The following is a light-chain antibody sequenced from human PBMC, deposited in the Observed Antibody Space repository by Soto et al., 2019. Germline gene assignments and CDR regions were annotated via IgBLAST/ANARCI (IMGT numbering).Light chain of an antibody. CDR3: QQYGSAPSIT. Sequence: EIALTQSPGHVSLSPGARATLSCRAIQSVSSSYLAWYQQKPGQAPRLLIYGASSRATGIPDRFSGSGSGTDFTLTISRLEPEDFAVYYCQQYGSAPSITFGQGTRLEIK. CDR1: QSVSSSY. J-gene: IGKJ5*01. V-gene: IGKV3-20*01. CDR2: GAS.